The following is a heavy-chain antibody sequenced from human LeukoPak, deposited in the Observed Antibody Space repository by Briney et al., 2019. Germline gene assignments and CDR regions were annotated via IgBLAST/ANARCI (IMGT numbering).Heavy chain of an antibody. J-gene: IGHJ4*02. D-gene: IGHD1-26*01. CDR3: ARDSYYDGTSYYFDY. CDR2: ISYDGSNK. CDR1: GFTFSGYA. V-gene: IGHV3-30*04. Sequence: GGSLRLSCAASGFTFSGYAMHWVRQAPGKGLEWVAVISYDGSNKYYADSVKGRFTISRDNSKNTLYLQMNSLRAEDTAVYYCARDSYYDGTSYYFDYWGQGTLVTVSS.